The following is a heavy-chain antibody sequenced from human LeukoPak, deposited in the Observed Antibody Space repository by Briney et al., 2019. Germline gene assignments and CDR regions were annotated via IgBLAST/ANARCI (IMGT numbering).Heavy chain of an antibody. J-gene: IGHJ5*02. CDR1: GGSLSRYY. Sequence: SETLSLSCNVSGGSLSRYYWSWIRQHPGKGLEWIGYIYYSGSTYYNPSLKSRVTISVDTSKNQFSLKLSSVTAADTAVYYCARAPPSRDWFDPWGQGTLVTVSS. V-gene: IGHV4-59*06. CDR3: ARAPPSRDWFDP. CDR2: IYYSGST.